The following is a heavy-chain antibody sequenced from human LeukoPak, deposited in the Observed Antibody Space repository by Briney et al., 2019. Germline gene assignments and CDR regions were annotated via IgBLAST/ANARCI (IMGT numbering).Heavy chain of an antibody. CDR1: GFTFSSSG. D-gene: IGHD5-18*01. Sequence: GGSLRLSCAASGFTFSSSGMHWVRQAPGKGLEWVAVISYDGSNKYYADSVKGRFTISRDNSKNTLYLQMNSLRAEDTAVYYCAKGDVDTAMFFDCWGQGTLVTVSS. J-gene: IGHJ4*02. V-gene: IGHV3-30*18. CDR2: ISYDGSNK. CDR3: AKGDVDTAMFFDC.